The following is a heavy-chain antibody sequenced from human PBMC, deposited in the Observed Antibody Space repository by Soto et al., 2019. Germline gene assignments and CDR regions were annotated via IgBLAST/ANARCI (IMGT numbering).Heavy chain of an antibody. D-gene: IGHD3-16*01. Sequence: QVHLVQSGAEVKMPGASVKVSCKASGFIFTSYAITWVRQAPGQGLEWMGWISAYNGNTNYAQNLQGRVTMTTDSSTSTAYMELGSLTPDDTAVYFCARDFTGWPPDGVDSRGQGTLVTVSA. CDR3: ARDFTGWPPDGVDS. V-gene: IGHV1-18*01. CDR2: ISAYNGNT. CDR1: GFIFTSYA. J-gene: IGHJ4*02.